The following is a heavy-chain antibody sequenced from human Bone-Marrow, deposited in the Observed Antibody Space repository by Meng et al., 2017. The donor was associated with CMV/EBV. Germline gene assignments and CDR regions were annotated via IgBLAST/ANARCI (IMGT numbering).Heavy chain of an antibody. CDR3: ARVKYCTKGVCYEEYYYYGMDV. CDR1: GFTFDDYG. J-gene: IGHJ6*02. D-gene: IGHD2-8*01. Sequence: GGSLRLSCAASGFTFDDYGMSWVRQAPGKGMEWVSGINWNGCSTGYADSVKGRFTISRDNAKNSLYLQMNSLRAEDTALYYCARVKYCTKGVCYEEYYYYGMDVWGQGTTVTVSS. CDR2: INWNGCST. V-gene: IGHV3-20*04.